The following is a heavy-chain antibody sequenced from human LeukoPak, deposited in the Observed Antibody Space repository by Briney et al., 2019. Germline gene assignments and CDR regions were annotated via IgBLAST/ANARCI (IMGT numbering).Heavy chain of an antibody. J-gene: IGHJ3*02. D-gene: IGHD2-15*01. V-gene: IGHV3-30*02. CDR3: AKDGGSDPDSFDI. CDR2: IRYDGSNK. Sequence: GGSLRLSCAASGFTFSSYAMHWVRQAPGKGLEWLAFIRYDGSNKNYADSVKGRFTISRDNTKNSLYLQMNSLRAEDTAVYYCAKDGGSDPDSFDIWGQGTMVTVSS. CDR1: GFTFSSYA.